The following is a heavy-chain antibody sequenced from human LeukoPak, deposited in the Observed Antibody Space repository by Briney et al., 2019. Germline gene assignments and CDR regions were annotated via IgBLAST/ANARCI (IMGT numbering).Heavy chain of an antibody. CDR3: AKDLTVLQYWFDY. J-gene: IGHJ4*02. CDR1: GFTFSSYG. V-gene: IGHV3-30*18. CDR2: ISYDGSNK. D-gene: IGHD4-11*01. Sequence: GRSLRLSCAASGFTFSSYGMHWVRQAPGKGLEWVVVISYDGSNKYYADSVKGRFTISRDNSKNTLYLQMNSLRAEDTAVYYCAKDLTVLQYWFDYWGQGTLVTVSS.